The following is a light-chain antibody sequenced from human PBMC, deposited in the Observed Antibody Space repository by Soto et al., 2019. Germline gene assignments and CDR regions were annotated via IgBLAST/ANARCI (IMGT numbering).Light chain of an antibody. CDR1: QSLVHSDGNTY. CDR3: LQGTEFPLS. Sequence: DIVMTQTPLSTPVTLGQPASISCTSSQSLVHSDGNTYLSWIHQRPGQPPRLLIDKISNLFSGVPGRFRGSGAGTYFTLIISRVEPQDVGVYYCLQGTEFPLSLGGGTKVERK. V-gene: IGKV2-24*01. CDR2: KIS. J-gene: IGKJ4*01.